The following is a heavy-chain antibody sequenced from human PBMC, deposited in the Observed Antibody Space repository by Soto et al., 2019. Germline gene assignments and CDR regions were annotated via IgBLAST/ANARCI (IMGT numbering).Heavy chain of an antibody. J-gene: IGHJ4*02. CDR1: GFSFSNYA. Sequence: QVQLVESGGGVVQPGGSLRLSCAASGFSFSNYAMNWVRQAPDKGLEWVALISYEGSAQYYADSVKGRFTISRDNSKNTLYLQMNSLRVEDTALYYCTKGGSSSSGWSDYWGQGTLVTVPS. D-gene: IGHD6-19*01. CDR2: ISYEGSAQ. CDR3: TKGGSSSSGWSDY. V-gene: IGHV3-30*18.